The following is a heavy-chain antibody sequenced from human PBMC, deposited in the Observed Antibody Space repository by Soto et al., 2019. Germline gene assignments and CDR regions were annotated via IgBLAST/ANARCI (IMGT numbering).Heavy chain of an antibody. CDR2: IYPGDSHT. Sequence: PGESLKISCKGSGYSFAGYWITWVRQMPGKGLEWMGTIYPGDSHTKYSPSFQGQVTISADKSISTAYLQWSSLKASDSAMYYCARHDSGSYYWDWGQGTLVTVSS. J-gene: IGHJ4*02. CDR1: GYSFAGYW. V-gene: IGHV5-51*01. D-gene: IGHD1-26*01. CDR3: ARHDSGSYYWD.